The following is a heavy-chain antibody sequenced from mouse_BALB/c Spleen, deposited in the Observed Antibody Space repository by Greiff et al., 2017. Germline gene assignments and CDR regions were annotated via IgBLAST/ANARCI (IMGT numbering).Heavy chain of an antibody. Sequence: DVQLQESGAELVRSGASVKLSCTASGFNIKDYYMHWVKQRPEQGLEWIGWIDPENGDTEYAPKFQGKATMTADTSSNTAYLQLSSLTSEDTAVYYCNANWDVDYWGQGTTLTVSS. V-gene: IGHV14-4*02. CDR2: IDPENGDT. D-gene: IGHD4-1*01. CDR1: GFNIKDYY. CDR3: NANWDVDY. J-gene: IGHJ2*01.